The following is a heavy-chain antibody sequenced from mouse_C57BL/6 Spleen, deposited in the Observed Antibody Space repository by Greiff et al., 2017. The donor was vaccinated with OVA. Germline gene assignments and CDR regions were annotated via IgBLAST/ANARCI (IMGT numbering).Heavy chain of an antibody. J-gene: IGHJ3*01. CDR3: TGDYDGFAY. CDR2: IRHKANNHAT. D-gene: IGHD2-4*01. Sequence: DVKLQESGGGLVQPGGSMKLSCAASGFTFSDAWMDWVRQSPEKGLEWVAEIRHKANNHATYYAESVKGRFTISRDDSKSSVYLQMNSLRAEDTGIYYCTGDYDGFAYWGQGTLVTVSA. CDR1: GFTFSDAW. V-gene: IGHV6-6*01.